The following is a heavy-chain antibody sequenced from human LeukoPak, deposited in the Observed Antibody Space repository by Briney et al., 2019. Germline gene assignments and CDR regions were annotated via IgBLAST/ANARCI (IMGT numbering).Heavy chain of an antibody. J-gene: IGHJ4*02. CDR2: IYSGGST. V-gene: IGHV3-66*01. Sequence: GGSLRLSCAASGFTVSNNYMSWVRQAPGKGLEWVSDIYSGGSTYYADSVKGRFTISRDNSKNTLYLQMNSLRAEDTAVYYCATGVPGAYRIIYWGQGTLVTVSS. D-gene: IGHD2-21*01. CDR3: ATGVPGAYRIIY. CDR1: GFTVSNNY.